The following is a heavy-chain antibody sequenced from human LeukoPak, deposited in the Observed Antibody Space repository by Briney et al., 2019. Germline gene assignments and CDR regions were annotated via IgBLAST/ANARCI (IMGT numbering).Heavy chain of an antibody. CDR3: ASTTKDY. J-gene: IGHJ4*02. D-gene: IGHD4-17*01. CDR1: GFTFSSYG. CDR2: IRYDGGNK. V-gene: IGHV3-30*02. Sequence: PGGSLRLSCAASGFTFSSYGMHWVRQAPGKGLEWVAFIRYDGGNKYYADSVKGRFTISRDNSKNTLYLQMNSLRAEDTAVYYCASTTKDYWGQGTLVTVSS.